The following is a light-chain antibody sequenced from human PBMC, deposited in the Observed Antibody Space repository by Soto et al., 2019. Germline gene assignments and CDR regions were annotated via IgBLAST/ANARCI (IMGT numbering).Light chain of an antibody. J-gene: IGKJ4*01. CDR1: QSVSRN. V-gene: IGKV3-15*01. CDR3: QQYNDWPPQLT. CDR2: GAS. Sequence: EIVMTQSPGTLSVSPGERATLSCRASQSVSRNLAWYQQKFGQAPRLLIYGASTRATGVPARFSGSGSGTEFILTISSLQSEDFAIYYCQQYNDWPPQLTFGGGTKVEIK.